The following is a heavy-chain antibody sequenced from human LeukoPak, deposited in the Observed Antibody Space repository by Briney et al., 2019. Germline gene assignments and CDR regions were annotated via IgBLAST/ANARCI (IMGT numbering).Heavy chain of an antibody. Sequence: PGGSLRLSCAASGFTFSSYAMSWVRQAPGKGLEWVSSISSSSSYIYYADSVKGRFTISRDNAKNSLYLQMNSLRAEDTAVYYCARSMYSSSPSSSPPIPLDAFDIWGQGTMVTVSS. D-gene: IGHD6-6*01. V-gene: IGHV3-21*01. CDR3: ARSMYSSSPSSSPPIPLDAFDI. J-gene: IGHJ3*02. CDR1: GFTFSSYA. CDR2: ISSSSSYI.